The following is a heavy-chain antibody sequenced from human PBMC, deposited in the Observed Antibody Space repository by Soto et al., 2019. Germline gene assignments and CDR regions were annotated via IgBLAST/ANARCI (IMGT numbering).Heavy chain of an antibody. J-gene: IGHJ4*02. CDR3: AHRRSNGWYFDY. Sequence: SGPTLVNPTPTVTLTCTVSGFSLSTSGVGVGWIRQPPGKALEWLVLIYWDDDKRYSPSLKSRLTITKDTSKNQVVLTMTNMDPVDTATYYCAHRRSNGWYFDYWGQGTLGTVS. CDR2: IYWDDDK. D-gene: IGHD6-19*01. V-gene: IGHV2-5*02. CDR1: GFSLSTSGVG.